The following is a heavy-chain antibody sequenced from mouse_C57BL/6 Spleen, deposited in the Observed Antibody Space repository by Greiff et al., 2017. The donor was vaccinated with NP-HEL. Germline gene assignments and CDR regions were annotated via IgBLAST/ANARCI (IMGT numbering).Heavy chain of an antibody. V-gene: IGHV1-55*01. Sequence: QVQLQQPGAELVKPGASVKMSCKASGYTFTSYWITWVKQRPGQGLEWIGDIYPGSGSTNYNEKFKSKATLTVDTSSRTAYMQLSSLTSEASAVYYCASYGYWYFDVWGTGTTVTVSS. CDR2: IYPGSGST. D-gene: IGHD1-1*02. J-gene: IGHJ1*03. CDR1: GYTFTSYW. CDR3: ASYGYWYFDV.